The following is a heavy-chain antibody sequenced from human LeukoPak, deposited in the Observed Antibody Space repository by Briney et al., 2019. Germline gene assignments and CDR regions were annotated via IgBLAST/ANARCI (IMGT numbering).Heavy chain of an antibody. CDR3: AAFGGQWRRRGDYAFDV. V-gene: IGHV1-2*02. D-gene: IGHD5-12*01. Sequence: GASVTVSCKASGYTFTVYYMHWVRQAPGQGLEWMGWINPNSGGTNYAQKLQGRVTMTRDTSISTAYMELNSLTSYDTAVYYCAAFGGQWRRRGDYAFDVWGQGTMVTISS. CDR2: INPNSGGT. CDR1: GYTFTVYY. J-gene: IGHJ3*01.